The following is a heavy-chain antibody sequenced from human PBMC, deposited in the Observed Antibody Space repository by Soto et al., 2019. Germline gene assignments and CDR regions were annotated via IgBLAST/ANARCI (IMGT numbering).Heavy chain of an antibody. Sequence: PGGSLRLSCAASGFTFSSYAMSWVRQAPGKGLEWVSAISGSGGSTYYADSVKGRFTISRDNSKNTLYLQMNGLRAEDTAVYYCAKVRRQGYYYYYMDVWGKGTTVTVSS. J-gene: IGHJ6*03. CDR3: AKVRRQGYYYYYMDV. V-gene: IGHV3-23*01. CDR2: ISGSGGST. CDR1: GFTFSSYA.